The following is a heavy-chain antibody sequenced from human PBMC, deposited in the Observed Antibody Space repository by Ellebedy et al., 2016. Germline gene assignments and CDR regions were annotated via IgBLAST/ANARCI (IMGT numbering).Heavy chain of an antibody. Sequence: GSLRLSXTVSGGSISSSSYYWGWIRQPPGKGLEWIGSIYYSGSTYYNPSLKSRVTISVDTSKNQFSLKLSSVTAADTAVYYCARRGIVVVPAAMGFESWFNPWGQGTLVTVSS. CDR3: ARRGIVVVPAAMGFESWFNP. D-gene: IGHD2-2*01. CDR2: IYYSGST. CDR1: GGSISSSSYY. V-gene: IGHV4-39*01. J-gene: IGHJ5*02.